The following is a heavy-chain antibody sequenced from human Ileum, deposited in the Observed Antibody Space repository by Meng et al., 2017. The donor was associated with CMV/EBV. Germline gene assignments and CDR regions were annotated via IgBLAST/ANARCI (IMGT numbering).Heavy chain of an antibody. Sequence: QVALVQSGAEVNKPGASVKVSCKASGYTFTSYDISWVRQAPGQGLAWLGWISAYNGNTNYAQKLQGRVTMTTDTSTTTAYMELRSLRSDDTAVYYCARSGGYCSGGSCPDAWGQGTLVTVSS. CDR1: GYTFTSYD. CDR3: ARSGGYCSGGSCPDA. J-gene: IGHJ5*02. CDR2: ISAYNGNT. V-gene: IGHV1-18*01. D-gene: IGHD2-15*01.